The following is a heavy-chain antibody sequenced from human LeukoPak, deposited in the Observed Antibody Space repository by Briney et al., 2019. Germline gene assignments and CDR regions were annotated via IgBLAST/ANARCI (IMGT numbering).Heavy chain of an antibody. CDR1: GITLSNYG. CDR2: ISDSGGRT. V-gene: IGHV3-23*01. D-gene: IGHD3-22*01. CDR3: AKRGVVIRVILVGFHKEAYYFDS. Sequence: GGSLRLSCAVSGITLSNYGMSWVRQAPGKGLEWVAGISDSGGRTNYADSVKGRFTIFRDNPKNTLYLQMNSLRAEDTAVYFCAKRGVVIRVILVGFHKEAYYFDSWGQGALVTVSS. J-gene: IGHJ4*02.